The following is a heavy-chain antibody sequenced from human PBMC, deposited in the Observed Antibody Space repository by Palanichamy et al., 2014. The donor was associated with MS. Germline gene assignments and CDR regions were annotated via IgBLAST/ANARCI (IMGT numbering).Heavy chain of an antibody. D-gene: IGHD3-10*01. Sequence: EVQLLESGGGFVXPGGPVRLSCSASEFTFINYAMAWVRQPPGKGLEWVSTISGGGGDTRYADSVRGRFSISRDNSRDTLFLQMNGLRAEDTAIYFCAKYYLSGTYYHFASWGRGTLVAVSS. CDR2: ISGGGGDT. CDR1: EFTFINYA. J-gene: IGHJ4*01. CDR3: AKYYLSGTYYHFAS. V-gene: IGHV3-23*01.